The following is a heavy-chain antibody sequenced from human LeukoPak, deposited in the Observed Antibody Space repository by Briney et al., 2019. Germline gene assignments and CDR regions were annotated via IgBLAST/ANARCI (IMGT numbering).Heavy chain of an antibody. V-gene: IGHV1-18*01. CDR3: ARERQYYDFWSGYPDYYYMDV. Sequence: EASVKVSCKASGYSFTSYGINWVRQAPGQGLEWVGWISAYNGNTKYTQKLQGRVSMTTDTSTSTAYMELRSLRSDDTAVYYCARERQYYDFWSGYPDYYYMDVWGKGTTVTVSS. D-gene: IGHD3-3*01. J-gene: IGHJ6*03. CDR2: ISAYNGNT. CDR1: GYSFTSYG.